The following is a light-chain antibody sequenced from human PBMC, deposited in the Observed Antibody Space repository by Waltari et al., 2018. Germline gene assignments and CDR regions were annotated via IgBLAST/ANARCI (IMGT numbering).Light chain of an antibody. J-gene: IGLJ1*01. CDR2: YDS. CDR1: NIGSYS. V-gene: IGLV3-21*04. Sequence: SYVLTQPPSVSVAPGETARIPCGGDNIGSYSVHWYQHKPRQAPVLVIFYDSDRPSGIPARFSGSNTGNTATLTITSVEAGDEARYYCQVWHPDIDPGVFGTGTEVTVL. CDR3: QVWHPDIDPGV.